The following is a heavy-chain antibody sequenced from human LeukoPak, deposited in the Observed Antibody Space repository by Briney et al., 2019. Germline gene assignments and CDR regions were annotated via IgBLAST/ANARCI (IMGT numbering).Heavy chain of an antibody. D-gene: IGHD2-21*02. V-gene: IGHV1-18*01. CDR1: GYTFTNYA. J-gene: IGHJ3*02. Sequence: ASVKVSCKASGYTFTNYAISWVRQAPGQGLEWMGWISAYNGNTNYAQKLQGRVTMTTDTSTSTAYMELRSLRSDDTAVYYCARDGGDSRRYDAFDIWGQGTMVTVSS. CDR2: ISAYNGNT. CDR3: ARDGGDSRRYDAFDI.